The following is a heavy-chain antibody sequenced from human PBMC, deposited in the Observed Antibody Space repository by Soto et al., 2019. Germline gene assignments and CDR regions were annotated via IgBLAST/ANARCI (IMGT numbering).Heavy chain of an antibody. J-gene: IGHJ4*02. CDR2: INTDGSII. Sequence: GGSLNPSCPPPGPSFSNYKMHWFRQAPGKGLVWVSRINTDGSIIDYADSVKGRFTVSRDNAKNTLYLQMNSLRADGTAVYYCARDTDGLHYWGQGTLVTVSS. V-gene: IGHV3-74*01. CDR1: GPSFSNYK. CDR3: ARDTDGLHY.